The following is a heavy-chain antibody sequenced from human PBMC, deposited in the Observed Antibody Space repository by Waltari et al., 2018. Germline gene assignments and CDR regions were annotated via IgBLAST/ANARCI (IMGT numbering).Heavy chain of an antibody. CDR1: GYSISSGYS. Sequence: QVQLQESGPGLVKPSETLSLTCAVSGYSISSGYSWGWIRQPPGKGLEWIGSIYHSGSTYYNPSLKSRVTISVDTSKNQFSLKLSSVTAADTAVYYCASSVVAANRVDYWGQGTLVTVSS. J-gene: IGHJ4*02. CDR3: ASSVVAANRVDY. D-gene: IGHD2-15*01. V-gene: IGHV4-38-2*01. CDR2: IYHSGST.